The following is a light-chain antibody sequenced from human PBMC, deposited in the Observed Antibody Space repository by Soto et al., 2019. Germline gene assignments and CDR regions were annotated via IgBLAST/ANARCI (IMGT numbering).Light chain of an antibody. V-gene: IGKV3-15*01. CDR3: QQYNKWPPHT. Sequence: EIVMTQSPATLSVSPVGRVTLSCRASQSVNNDLAWYQQKPGQAPRLLIYGASTRATGIPARFSGSGSGTEFTLTISSLQSEDFAVYYCQQYNKWPPHTFGGGTKVDIK. CDR1: QSVNND. CDR2: GAS. J-gene: IGKJ4*01.